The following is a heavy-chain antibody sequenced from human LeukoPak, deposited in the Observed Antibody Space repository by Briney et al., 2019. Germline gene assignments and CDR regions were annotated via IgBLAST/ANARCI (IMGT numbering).Heavy chain of an antibody. V-gene: IGHV4-59*08. CDR2: IYYSGST. D-gene: IGHD2-15*01. J-gene: IGHJ6*03. CDR1: GGSISSYY. Sequence: SETLSLTCTVSGGSISSYYWSWIRQPPGKGLEWIGYIYYSGSTNYNPSLKSRVTISVDTSKNQFSLKLSSVTAADTAVYYCARRVDRGDYYYMDVWGKGTTVTVSS. CDR3: ARRVDRGDYYYMDV.